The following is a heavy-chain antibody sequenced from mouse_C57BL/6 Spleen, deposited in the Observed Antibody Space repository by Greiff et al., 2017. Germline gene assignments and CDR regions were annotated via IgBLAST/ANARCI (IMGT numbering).Heavy chain of an antibody. V-gene: IGHV1-53*01. CDR1: GYTFTSYW. CDR3: ARWGWDDYGWFAY. Sequence: QVQLQQSGTELVKPGASVKLSCKASGYTFTSYWMHWVKQRPGQGLEWIGNINPSNGGTNYNEKFKSKATLTVDKSSSTAYMQLSSLTSEDSAVYYCARWGWDDYGWFAYWGQGTLVTVSA. D-gene: IGHD2-4*01. J-gene: IGHJ3*01. CDR2: INPSNGGT.